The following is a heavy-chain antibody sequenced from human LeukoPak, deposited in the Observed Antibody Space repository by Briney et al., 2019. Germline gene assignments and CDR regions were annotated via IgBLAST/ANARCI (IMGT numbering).Heavy chain of an antibody. CDR1: GFTLSSYW. J-gene: IGHJ4*02. CDR2: INIDGSTT. Sequence: GGSPRLACAASGFTLSSYWMHWVRQAPGKGLVWVSGINIDGSTTSYADSVRGRFTISRDNAKNTLYLQMHSLRAEDTAVYYCTRGSLEDWGQGTLVTVSS. V-gene: IGHV3-74*01. CDR3: TRGSLED.